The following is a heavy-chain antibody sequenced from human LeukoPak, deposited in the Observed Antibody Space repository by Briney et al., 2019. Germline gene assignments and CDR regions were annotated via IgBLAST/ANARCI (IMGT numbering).Heavy chain of an antibody. J-gene: IGHJ6*03. Sequence: ASVKVSCKASGYTFTSYDINWVRQATGQGLEWMGWMNPNSGYTGYAQKFQGRVTMTRNTSISTAYMELSSLRSEDTAVYYCARRVGNIAYYYYYMDVWGKGTTVTVSS. V-gene: IGHV1-8*01. CDR3: ARRVGNIAYYYYYMDV. CDR1: GYTFTSYD. CDR2: MNPNSGYT.